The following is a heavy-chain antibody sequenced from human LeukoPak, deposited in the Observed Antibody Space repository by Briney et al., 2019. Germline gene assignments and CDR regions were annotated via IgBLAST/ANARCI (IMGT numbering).Heavy chain of an antibody. J-gene: IGHJ4*02. CDR1: GGSISSYY. CDR3: ARGSRRYYFDY. CDR2: IYYGGNT. V-gene: IGHV4-59*01. Sequence: SETLSLTYTVSGGSISSYYWSWIRQPPGKGLEWIGYIYYGGNTNYNPSLKSRVTISVDTSKNQFSLKLSSVTAADTAVYYCARGSRRYYFDYWGQGTLVTVSS.